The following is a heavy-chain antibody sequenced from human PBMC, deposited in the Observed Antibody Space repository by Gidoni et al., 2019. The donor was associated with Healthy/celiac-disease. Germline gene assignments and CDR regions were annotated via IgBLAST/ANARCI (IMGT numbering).Heavy chain of an antibody. J-gene: IGHJ4*02. Sequence: QVQLVQSGAEGKKPGASVKVSCKASGYTFTSYGISWVRQSPGQGLEWMGWISAYNGNTNYAQKLQCRVTMTTDTSTSTAYMELRSLRSDDTAVYYCARSGGHGHFGVVGLSSFDYWGQGTLVTVSS. CDR1: GYTFTSYG. V-gene: IGHV1-18*01. D-gene: IGHD3-3*01. CDR3: ARSGGHGHFGVVGLSSFDY. CDR2: ISAYNGNT.